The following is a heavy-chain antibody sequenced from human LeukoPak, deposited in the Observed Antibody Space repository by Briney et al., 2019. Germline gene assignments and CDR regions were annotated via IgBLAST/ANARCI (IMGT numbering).Heavy chain of an antibody. CDR2: ISGSGGST. V-gene: IGHV3-23*01. J-gene: IGHJ6*02. CDR1: GFTFSSYA. CDR3: AKVGVGCSSTSCYYYYGMDV. D-gene: IGHD2-2*01. Sequence: GGSLRLSCAASGFTFSSYAMSWVRQAPGKGLEWVSAISGSGGSTYYADSVKGRFTISRDNSKNTLYLQMNSLRAEDTAVYYCAKVGVGCSSTSCYYYYGMDVWGQGTTVTVSS.